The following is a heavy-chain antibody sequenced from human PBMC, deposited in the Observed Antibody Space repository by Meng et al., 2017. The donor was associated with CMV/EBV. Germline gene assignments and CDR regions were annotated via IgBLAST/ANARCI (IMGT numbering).Heavy chain of an antibody. CDR3: ARDRAHYSSSWSSDYGMDV. J-gene: IGHJ6*02. V-gene: IGHV1-69*05. Sequence: SVKVSCKASGGTFSSYAISWVRQAPGQGLEWMGGIIPIFGTANYAQKFQGRVTITTDESTSTAYMELSSLRSEDTAVYYCARDRAHYSSSWSSDYGMDVWGQGTTVTVSS. D-gene: IGHD6-13*01. CDR1: GGTFSSYA. CDR2: IIPIFGTA.